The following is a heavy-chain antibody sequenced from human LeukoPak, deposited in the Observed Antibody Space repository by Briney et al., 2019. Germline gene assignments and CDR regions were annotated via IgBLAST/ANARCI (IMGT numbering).Heavy chain of an antibody. Sequence: PSETLSLTCTVSGYSISSGYYWGWIRQPPGKGLEWIGSIYHSGSTYYNPSLKSRVTISVDTSKNQFSLKLSSVTAADTAVYYCARDQGGSYLNGAFDIWGQGTMVTVSS. CDR3: ARDQGGSYLNGAFDI. CDR2: IYHSGST. V-gene: IGHV4-38-2*02. J-gene: IGHJ3*02. CDR1: GYSISSGYY. D-gene: IGHD1-26*01.